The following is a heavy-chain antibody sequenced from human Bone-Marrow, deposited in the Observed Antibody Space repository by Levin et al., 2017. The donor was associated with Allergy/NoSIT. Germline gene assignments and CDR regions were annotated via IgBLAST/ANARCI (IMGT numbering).Heavy chain of an antibody. D-gene: IGHD3-16*01. CDR2: ISSSGATT. CDR1: GLTFSDEA. Sequence: GGSLRLSCAVSGLTFSDEAMSWVRQAPGKGPEWVSAISSSGATTYYAESVRGRFTISRDDSKGTLNLQMHSLRADDTAVYYCVKLWARYKIDYWGQGTLVTVSS. CDR3: VKLWARYKIDY. V-gene: IGHV3-23*01. J-gene: IGHJ4*02.